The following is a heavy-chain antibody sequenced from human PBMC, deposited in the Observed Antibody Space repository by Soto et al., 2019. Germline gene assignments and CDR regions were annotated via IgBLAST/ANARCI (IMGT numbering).Heavy chain of an antibody. CDR1: GFTFSSYG. Sequence: QVQLVESGGGVVQPGRSLRLSCAASGFTFSSYGMHWVRQAPGKGLEWVAVISYDGSNKYYADSVKGRFTISRDNSKNTLYLQMNSRRAEDTAVYYCASRPSSSCAYWGQGTLVTVSS. D-gene: IGHD6-13*01. V-gene: IGHV3-30*03. J-gene: IGHJ4*02. CDR2: ISYDGSNK. CDR3: ASRPSSSCAY.